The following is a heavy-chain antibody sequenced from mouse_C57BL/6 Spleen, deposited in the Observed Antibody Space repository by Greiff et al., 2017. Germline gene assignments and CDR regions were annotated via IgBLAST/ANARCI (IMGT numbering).Heavy chain of an antibody. Sequence: EVQLQQSGPALVKPGASVKIPCTASGYTFTDYNMDWVKQSHGTSLEWIGAINPNNGGTIYNQKFKGKATLTVDKSSSTADMVLSSLTSEDTAVYYWARKGWLLRGVCAYWGQGTLVTVSA. J-gene: IGHJ3*01. V-gene: IGHV1-18*01. CDR2: INPNNGGT. CDR3: ARKGWLLRGVCAY. D-gene: IGHD2-3*01. CDR1: GYTFTDYN.